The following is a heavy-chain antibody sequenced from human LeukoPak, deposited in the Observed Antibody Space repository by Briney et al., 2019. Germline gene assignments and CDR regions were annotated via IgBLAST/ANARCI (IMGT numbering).Heavy chain of an antibody. CDR2: ISYDGSNK. CDR1: GFTFSGYA. J-gene: IGHJ4*02. D-gene: IGHD4-17*01. V-gene: IGHV3-30-3*01. CDR3: AREADGDFDY. Sequence: GRSLRLSCAASGFTFSGYAMHWVRRAPGKGLEWVAVISYDGSNKYYADSVKGRFTISRDNSKNTLYLQMNSLRAEDTAVYYCAREADGDFDYWGQGTLVTVSS.